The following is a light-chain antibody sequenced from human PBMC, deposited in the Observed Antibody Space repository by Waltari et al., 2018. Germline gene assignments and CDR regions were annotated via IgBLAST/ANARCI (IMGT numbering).Light chain of an antibody. CDR1: SGDIGTYDH. J-gene: IGLJ1*01. V-gene: IGLV2-8*01. Sequence: QSALTQPPSASGSPGQSVTISCTGTSGDIGTYDHVSWYQQHPGKAPKVIVYSVTKGPSGVPYRFSGAKSGYTSFLTVSGLQAEDEADYYCSSYAGNYIYVFGTGTEVTVL. CDR3: SSYAGNYIYV. CDR2: SVT.